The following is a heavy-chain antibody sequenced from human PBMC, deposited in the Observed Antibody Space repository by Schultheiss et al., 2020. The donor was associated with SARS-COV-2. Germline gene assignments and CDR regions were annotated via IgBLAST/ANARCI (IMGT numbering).Heavy chain of an antibody. D-gene: IGHD1-7*01. V-gene: IGHV3-74*01. CDR3: ASITGTTYNLYYFDY. J-gene: IGHJ4*02. Sequence: GGSLRLSCAASGFTFSDYYMSWIRQAPGKGLEWVSRINSDGSRTNYADSVKGRFTSSRDNSKNTLYLQMNSLRAEDTAVYYCASITGTTYNLYYFDYWGQGTLVTVSS. CDR2: INSDGSRT. CDR1: GFTFSDYY.